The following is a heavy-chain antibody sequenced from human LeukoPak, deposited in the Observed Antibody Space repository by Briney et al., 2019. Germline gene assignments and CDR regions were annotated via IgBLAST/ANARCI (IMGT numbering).Heavy chain of an antibody. CDR2: ISGSGDST. V-gene: IGHV3-23*01. CDR1: GFTFSSYA. D-gene: IGHD2-15*01. Sequence: PGGSLRLSCAASGFTFSSYAMSWVRQAPGKGLEWVSAISGSGDSTYYADSVKGRFTISRDNSKNTLYLQMNSLRAEDTAVYYCAKGPYCSGGSCDPYNWFDHWGQGTLVTVSS. CDR3: AKGPYCSGGSCDPYNWFDH. J-gene: IGHJ5*02.